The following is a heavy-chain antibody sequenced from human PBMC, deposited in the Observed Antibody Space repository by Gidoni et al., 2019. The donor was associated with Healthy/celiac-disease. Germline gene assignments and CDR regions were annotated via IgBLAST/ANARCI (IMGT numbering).Heavy chain of an antibody. J-gene: IGHJ3*02. Sequence: QVQLQESGPGLVKPSETLSLTCTVSGGSVSRGSYYWSWIRQPPGKGLEWIGYIYYSGSTNYNPSLKSRVTISVDTSKNQFSLKLSSVTAADTAVYYCARDGGQLGSDAFDIWGQGTMVTVSS. CDR1: GGSVSRGSYY. D-gene: IGHD6-13*01. V-gene: IGHV4-61*01. CDR2: IYYSGST. CDR3: ARDGGQLGSDAFDI.